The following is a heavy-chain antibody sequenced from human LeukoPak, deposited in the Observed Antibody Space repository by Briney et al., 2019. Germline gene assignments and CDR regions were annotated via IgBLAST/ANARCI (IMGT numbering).Heavy chain of an antibody. CDR2: IYSGGSI. V-gene: IGHV3-53*01. CDR1: GFTVSSSY. CDR3: AISYSSSWYFAFDI. Sequence: GGSLRLSCAASGFTVSSSYMSWVRQAPGKGLEWVSVIYSGGSIYYIDSVKGRFTISRDSSKNTLYLQMNSLRAEDTAVYYCAISYSSSWYFAFDIWGQGTMVTVSS. D-gene: IGHD6-13*01. J-gene: IGHJ3*02.